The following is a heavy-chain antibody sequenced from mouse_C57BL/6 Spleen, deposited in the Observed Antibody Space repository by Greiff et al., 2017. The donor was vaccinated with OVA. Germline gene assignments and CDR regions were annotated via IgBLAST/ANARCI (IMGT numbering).Heavy chain of an antibody. CDR2: IDPETGGT. J-gene: IGHJ2*01. Sequence: QVQLQQSGAELVRPGASVTLSCKASGYTFTDYEMHWVKQTPVHGLEWIGAIDPETGGTAYNQKFKGKAMLTADKSSSTAYMELRSLTSEDSAVYYCTRWDYWGQGTTLTVSS. CDR3: TRWDY. CDR1: GYTFTDYE. V-gene: IGHV1-15*01.